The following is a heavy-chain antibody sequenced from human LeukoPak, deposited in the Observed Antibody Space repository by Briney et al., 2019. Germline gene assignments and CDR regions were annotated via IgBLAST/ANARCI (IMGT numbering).Heavy chain of an antibody. CDR1: GFTFSSYW. D-gene: IGHD3-22*01. CDR2: IKQDGSEK. J-gene: IGHJ3*02. CDR3: ARDRGVLRYYYDSSGYSNDAFDI. Sequence: GGSLRLSCAASGFTFSSYWMNWVRQAPGKGLEWVANIKQDGSEKHCVDSLKGRFTISRDNAKNSLYLQMNSLRAEDTAVYYCARDRGVLRYYYDSSGYSNDAFDIWGQGTMVTVSS. V-gene: IGHV3-7*03.